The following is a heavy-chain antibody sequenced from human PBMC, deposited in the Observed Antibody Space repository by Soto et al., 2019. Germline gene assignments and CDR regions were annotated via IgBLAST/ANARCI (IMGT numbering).Heavy chain of an antibody. J-gene: IGHJ4*02. CDR3: ARKGFLDY. CDR2: INPFSGTT. CDR1: GYSFDAHY. Sequence: GASVKVSCKASGYSFDAHYIHWVRQAPGQGLEWMGWINPFSGTTKLAQKFQGRVSVTRDTSISTAYVEMSSLRSDDTAIYYCARKGFLDYWGQGTLVTVSS. V-gene: IGHV1-2*02. D-gene: IGHD3-10*01.